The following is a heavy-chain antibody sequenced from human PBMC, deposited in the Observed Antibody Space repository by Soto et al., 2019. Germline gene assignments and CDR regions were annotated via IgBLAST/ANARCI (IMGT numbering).Heavy chain of an antibody. CDR3: AREQRGYYYDSSGYYWGYDAFDI. Sequence: PSETLSLTCTVSGGSISSGDYYWSWIRQPPGKGLEWIGYIYYSGSTYYNPSLKSRVTISVDTSKNQFSLKLSSVTAADTAVYYCAREQRGYYYDSSGYYWGYDAFDIWGQGTMVTVSS. CDR2: IYYSGST. D-gene: IGHD3-22*01. V-gene: IGHV4-30-4*01. CDR1: GGSISSGDYY. J-gene: IGHJ3*02.